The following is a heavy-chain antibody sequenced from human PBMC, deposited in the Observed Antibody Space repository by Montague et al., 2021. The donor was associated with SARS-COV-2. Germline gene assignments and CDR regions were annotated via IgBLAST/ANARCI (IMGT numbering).Heavy chain of an antibody. V-gene: IGHV4-39*01. CDR3: ASQGSSLAQRYSLWSTNCLRGDFDY. J-gene: IGHJ4*02. CDR1: GGSISSSSYY. Sequence: SETLSLTCTVSGGSISSSSYYWGWIRQPPGKGLEWIGSIYYSGSTYYNPSLKSRVTISVDTSKNQFSLTLSSVTAADTAVYYCASQGSSLAQRYSLWSTNCLRGDFDYWGQGTLVTVSS. D-gene: IGHD1-14*01. CDR2: IYYSGST.